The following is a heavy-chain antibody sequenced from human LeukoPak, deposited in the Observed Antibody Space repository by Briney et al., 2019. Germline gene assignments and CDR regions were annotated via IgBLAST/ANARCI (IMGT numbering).Heavy chain of an antibody. CDR3: ATGNYYDSRGYYTFGH. CDR2: TNGDGSTT. Sequence: GGSLRLSCAASGFAFNKYWMHWVRQAPGKGLVWVSRTNGDGSTTSYADSVKGGFTISRDNAKNTLYLQMSSLRAEDTAVYYCATGNYYDSRGYYTFGHWGQGTLVTVSS. CDR1: GFAFNKYW. D-gene: IGHD3-22*01. J-gene: IGHJ4*02. V-gene: IGHV3-74*01.